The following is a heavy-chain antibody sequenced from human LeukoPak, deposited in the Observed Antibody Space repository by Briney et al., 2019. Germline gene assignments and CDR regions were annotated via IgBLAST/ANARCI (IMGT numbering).Heavy chain of an antibody. D-gene: IGHD3-22*01. V-gene: IGHV3-30*03. CDR3: EGYYYDSSGFYFDY. Sequence: SLRLSCAASGFTFSNYGMHWVRQAPGKGLEWVAVIAYDGSNKYYADSVKGRFTISRDNSKNTLYLQMNSLRVEDTAVYYCEGYYYDSSGFYFDYWGQGTLVTVSS. J-gene: IGHJ4*02. CDR2: IAYDGSNK. CDR1: GFTFSNYG.